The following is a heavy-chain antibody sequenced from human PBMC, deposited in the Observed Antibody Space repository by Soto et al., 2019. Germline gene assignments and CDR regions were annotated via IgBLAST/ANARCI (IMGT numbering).Heavy chain of an antibody. CDR1: GFIFNTYG. J-gene: IGHJ6*02. D-gene: IGHD2-2*01. V-gene: IGHV3-30*18. CDR2: ISYDGSNK. Sequence: GGSLRLSCAASGFIFNTYGMHWFRQAPGKGLEWVAVISYDGSNKYYAGSVKGRLTISRDNSKNTLYLQMNSLRAEDTAVYYCAKGQHCSTTSCYFYFYGMDVWGQGTKVTVSS. CDR3: AKGQHCSTTSCYFYFYGMDV.